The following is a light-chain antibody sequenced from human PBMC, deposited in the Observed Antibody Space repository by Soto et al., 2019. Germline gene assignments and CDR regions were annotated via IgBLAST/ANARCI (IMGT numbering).Light chain of an antibody. Sequence: QSALTQPPSVSGSPGQSITISCTGTSSDIGSYDLVSWYQQHPGTAPKLIIYEVTKRPSGVSTRFSGSKSGNTASLTISGLQAVDEADYYCCSFADFTYVFGTGTKVTVL. CDR1: SSDIGSYDL. J-gene: IGLJ1*01. CDR2: EVT. CDR3: CSFADFTYV. V-gene: IGLV2-23*02.